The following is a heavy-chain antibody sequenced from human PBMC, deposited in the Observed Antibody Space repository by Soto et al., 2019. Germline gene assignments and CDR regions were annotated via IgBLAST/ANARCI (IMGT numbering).Heavy chain of an antibody. Sequence: PGGSLRLSCAASGFTFSSYNMNWVRQAPGKGLEWVSSISGSSSYIYYADSVKGRFTISRDNAKNSLYLQMNSLRAEDTALYYCARVVYYDSSGYQYWGQGTLVTVSS. V-gene: IGHV3-21*01. D-gene: IGHD3-22*01. CDR2: ISGSSSYI. J-gene: IGHJ4*02. CDR1: GFTFSSYN. CDR3: ARVVYYDSSGYQY.